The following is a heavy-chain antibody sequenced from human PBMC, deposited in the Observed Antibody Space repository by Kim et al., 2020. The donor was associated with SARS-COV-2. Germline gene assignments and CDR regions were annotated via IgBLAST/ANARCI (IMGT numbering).Heavy chain of an antibody. CDR3: ARVRGVATMRNFDY. D-gene: IGHD5-12*01. J-gene: IGHJ4*02. V-gene: IGHV4-30-2*04. Sequence: NPSLKSRVTISVDTSKNQFSLKLSSVTAADTAVYYCARVRGVATMRNFDYWGQGTLVTVSS.